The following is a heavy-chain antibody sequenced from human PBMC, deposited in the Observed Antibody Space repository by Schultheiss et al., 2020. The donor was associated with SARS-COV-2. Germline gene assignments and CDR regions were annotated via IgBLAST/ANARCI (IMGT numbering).Heavy chain of an antibody. CDR1: GGSFSGYY. J-gene: IGHJ4*02. V-gene: IGHV4-34*01. CDR3: ARGRYGGGAH. Sequence: SQTLSLTCAVYGGSFSGYYWSWIRQPPGKGLEWIGEINHRGGTNYNPSLKSRVTISVDTSKNQFSLKLSSVTAADTAVYYCARGRYGGGAHWGQGTLVTVSS. D-gene: IGHD1-26*01. CDR2: INHRGGT.